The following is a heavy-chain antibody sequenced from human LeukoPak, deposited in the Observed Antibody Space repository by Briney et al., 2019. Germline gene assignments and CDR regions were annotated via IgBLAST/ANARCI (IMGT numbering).Heavy chain of an antibody. Sequence: PGGSLRLSCAASGFTFSTYSMNWVRQAPGKGLEWVSYISSSSSNIYYADSVKGRFTISRDNSKNTLYLQMNSLRAEDTAVYYCAKVTYGSGTYGAFDSWGQGTLVTVSS. CDR1: GFTFSTYS. CDR3: AKVTYGSGTYGAFDS. V-gene: IGHV3-48*01. J-gene: IGHJ4*02. CDR2: ISSSSSNI. D-gene: IGHD3-10*01.